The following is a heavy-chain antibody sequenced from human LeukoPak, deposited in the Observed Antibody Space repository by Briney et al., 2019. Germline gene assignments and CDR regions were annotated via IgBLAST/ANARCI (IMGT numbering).Heavy chain of an antibody. J-gene: IGHJ4*02. CDR2: INPNSGGT. Sequence: ASVKVSCXASGYTFTGYYMHWVRQAPGQGLEWMGRINPNSGGTNYAQKFQGRVTMTRDTSISTAYMELSRLRSDDTAVYYCAGVYCSGGSCYSALDYWGQGTLVTVSS. V-gene: IGHV1-2*06. CDR3: AGVYCSGGSCYSALDY. D-gene: IGHD2-15*01. CDR1: GYTFTGYY.